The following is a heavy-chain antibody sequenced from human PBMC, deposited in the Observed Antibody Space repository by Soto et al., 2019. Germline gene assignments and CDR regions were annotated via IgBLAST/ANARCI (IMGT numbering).Heavy chain of an antibody. V-gene: IGHV3-33*01. CDR1: GFTFSSYG. J-gene: IGHJ6*02. CDR3: ARDLGSSSSFSNYYYYGMDV. Sequence: PGGSLRLSCAASGFTFSSYGMHWVRQAPGKGLEWVAVIWYDGSNKYYADSVKGRFTISRDNSKNTLYLQMNSLRAEDTAVYYCARDLGSSSSFSNYYYYGMDVWGQGTTVTVS. D-gene: IGHD6-6*01. CDR2: IWYDGSNK.